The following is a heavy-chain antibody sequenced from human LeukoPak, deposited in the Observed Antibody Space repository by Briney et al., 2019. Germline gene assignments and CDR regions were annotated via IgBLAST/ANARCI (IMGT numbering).Heavy chain of an antibody. CDR2: IYHSGST. CDR1: GGSISSSNW. V-gene: IGHV4-4*02. D-gene: IGHD4-17*01. CDR3: ARPASPLPATTGTFAFDT. J-gene: IGHJ3*02. Sequence: SGTLSLTCAVSGGSISSSNWWSWVRPPPGKGLEWIGEIYHSGSTNYNPSLKSRVTISIDTSKHRFSLKLSSVTAADTAVYYCARPASPLPATTGTFAFDTWGQGTMVTVSS.